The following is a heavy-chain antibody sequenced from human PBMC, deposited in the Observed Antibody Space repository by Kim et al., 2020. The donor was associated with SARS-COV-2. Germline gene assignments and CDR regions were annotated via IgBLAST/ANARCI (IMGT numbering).Heavy chain of an antibody. D-gene: IGHD3-10*01. CDR3: ARHDLRGYYYGSGRYVDTNNYGMDV. V-gene: IGHV4-39*01. CDR2: IYYSGST. CDR1: GGSISSSSYY. J-gene: IGHJ6*02. Sequence: SETLSLTCTVSGGSISSSSYYWGWIRQPPGKGLEWIGSIYYSGSTYYNPSLKSRVTISVDTSKNQFSLKLSSVTAADTAVYYCARHDLRGYYYGSGRYVDTNNYGMDVWGQGTTVTVSS.